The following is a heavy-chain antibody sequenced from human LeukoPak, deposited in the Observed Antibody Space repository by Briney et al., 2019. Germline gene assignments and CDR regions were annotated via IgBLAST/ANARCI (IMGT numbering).Heavy chain of an antibody. CDR3: ARGPSSTVTAGYFDY. CDR1: GYSFSNYG. Sequence: AASVKVSCKASGYSFSNYGITWVRQAPGQGLEWMGWINPDSGGTKYAQKFQGRVTMTRDTSITTAYMELSRLRSDDRAVYYCARGPSSTVTAGYFDYWGQGTLVTASS. V-gene: IGHV1-2*02. J-gene: IGHJ4*02. D-gene: IGHD2-21*02. CDR2: INPDSGGT.